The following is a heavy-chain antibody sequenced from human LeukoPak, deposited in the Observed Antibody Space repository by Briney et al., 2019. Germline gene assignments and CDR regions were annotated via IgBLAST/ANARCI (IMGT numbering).Heavy chain of an antibody. CDR3: ARAGILTGYNNAFDI. D-gene: IGHD3-9*01. CDR1: GYTFTGYY. CDR2: INPNSGGT. V-gene: IGHV1-2*04. J-gene: IGHJ3*02. Sequence: ASVKVSCKASGYTFTGYYMHWVRQAPGQGLEWMGWINPNSGGTNYAQKFQGWVTITRDTSISTAYMELSRLRSDDTAVYYCARAGILTGYNNAFDIWGQGTMVTVSS.